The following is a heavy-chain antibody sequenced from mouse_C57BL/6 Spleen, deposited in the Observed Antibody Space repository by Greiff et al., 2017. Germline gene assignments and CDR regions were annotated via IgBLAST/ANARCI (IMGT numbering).Heavy chain of an antibody. CDR2: IPPSDSDT. CDR1: GYTFTSYW. J-gene: IGHJ4*01. Sequence: QVQLQQPGAELVKPGASVKVSCKASGYTFTSYWMHWVKPRPGQGLEWLGRIPPSDSDTNYNQTFKGTATLPVDKSASTAYMQRSILTSEDAAVYYCAINRGFADAMDYWGQGTSVTVSS. D-gene: IGHD3-1*01. V-gene: IGHV1-74*01. CDR3: AINRGFADAMDY.